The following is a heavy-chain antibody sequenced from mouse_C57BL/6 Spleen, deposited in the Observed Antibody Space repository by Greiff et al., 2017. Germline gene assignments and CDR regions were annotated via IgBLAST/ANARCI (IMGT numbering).Heavy chain of an antibody. D-gene: IGHD1-1*01. V-gene: IGHV1-66*01. J-gene: IGHJ4*01. Sequence: VQLQQSGPELVKPGASVKISCKASGYSFTSYYIHWVKQRPGQGLEWIGWIYPGSGNTKYNEKFKGKATLTADTSSSTAYMQLSSLTSEDSAVYYFARSPVVATDYAMDYWGQGTSVTVSS. CDR1: GYSFTSYY. CDR2: IYPGSGNT. CDR3: ARSPVVATDYAMDY.